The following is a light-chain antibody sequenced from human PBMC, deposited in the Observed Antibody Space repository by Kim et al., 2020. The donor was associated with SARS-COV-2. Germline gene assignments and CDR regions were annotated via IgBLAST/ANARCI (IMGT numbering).Light chain of an antibody. CDR3: QRSSWPIT. J-gene: IGKJ5*01. CDR1: QSVGDF. CDR2: DVS. V-gene: IGKV3-11*01. Sequence: SLSPGEGATPSCRASQSVGDFLAWYQQRPGQAPRLLIYDVSKRATGIPTRFRGSGSGTDFTLTVSTLEPEDFALYYCQRSSWPITFGQGTRLEIK.